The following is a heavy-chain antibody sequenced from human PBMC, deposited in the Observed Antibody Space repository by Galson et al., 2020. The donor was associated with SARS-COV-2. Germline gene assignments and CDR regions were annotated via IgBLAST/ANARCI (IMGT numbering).Heavy chain of an antibody. CDR2: ISTDSISM. J-gene: IGHJ4*02. CDR1: GFPLSSYT. D-gene: IGHD1-26*01. Sequence: GESLKISCAASGFPLSSYTMNWVRQAPGKGLEWISSISTDSISMKYADSVKGRLTISRDNAKNSLYLQMDSLQVEDSGVYFCARVMGSGDFDRWGRGTRVTVSS. V-gene: IGHV3-21*01. CDR3: ARVMGSGDFDR.